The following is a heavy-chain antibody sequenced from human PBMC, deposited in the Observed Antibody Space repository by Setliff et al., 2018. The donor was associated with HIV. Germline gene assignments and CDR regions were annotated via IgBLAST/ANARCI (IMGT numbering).Heavy chain of an antibody. CDR1: GGSISSGGYY. J-gene: IGHJ3*02. CDR3: ARSPLNYYDKSDAFDI. D-gene: IGHD3-22*01. CDR2: IYYSGST. Sequence: SETLSLTCTVSGGSISSGGYYWSWIRQLPGKGLECIGYIYYSGSTYYNPSLKSLVTISVDTPKNQFSLKLSSVTAADTAVYYCARSPLNYYDKSDAFDIWGQGKMVPVSS. V-gene: IGHV4-31*01.